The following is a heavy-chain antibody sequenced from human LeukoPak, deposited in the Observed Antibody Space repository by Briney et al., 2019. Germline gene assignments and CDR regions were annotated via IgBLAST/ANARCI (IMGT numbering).Heavy chain of an antibody. CDR3: ARKMPFIAAAGNNWFDP. CDR2: INTNTGNP. CDR1: GYTFTSYA. V-gene: IGHV7-4-1*02. J-gene: IGHJ5*02. Sequence: ASVKVSCKASGYTFTSYAMNWVRQAPGQGLEWMGWINTNTGNPTYAQGFTGRFVFSLDTSVSTAYLQISSLKAEDTAVYYCARKMPFIAAAGNNWFDPWGQGTLVTVSS. D-gene: IGHD6-13*01.